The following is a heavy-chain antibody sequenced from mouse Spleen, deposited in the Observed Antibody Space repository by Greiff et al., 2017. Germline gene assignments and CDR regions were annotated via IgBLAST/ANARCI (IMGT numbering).Heavy chain of an antibody. CDR1: GYTFTDYN. V-gene: IGHV1-18*01. CDR3: ARGGAY. J-gene: IGHJ3*01. CDR2: INPNNGGT. Sequence: VQLKESGAELMKPGASVKIPCKASGYTFTDYNMDWVKQSHGKSLEWIGDINPNNGGTIYNQKFKGKATLTVDKSSSTAYMELRSLTSEDTAVYYCARGGAYWGQGTLVTVSA.